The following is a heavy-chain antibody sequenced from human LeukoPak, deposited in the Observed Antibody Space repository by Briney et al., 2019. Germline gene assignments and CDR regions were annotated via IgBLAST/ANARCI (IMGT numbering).Heavy chain of an antibody. CDR1: RYSISSGFY. V-gene: IGHV4-38-2*02. J-gene: IGHJ4*02. CDR3: ARGDSGWYPGLGFDY. CDR2: IYSSGTT. Sequence: SETLSLTCTVSRYSISSGFYWGWIRQPPGKGLQWIGSIYSSGTTYYNPSLKSRVTISVDTSKNQVSLNVRSVTAADTAVYYCARGDSGWYPGLGFDYWGQGTLVTVSS. D-gene: IGHD6-19*01.